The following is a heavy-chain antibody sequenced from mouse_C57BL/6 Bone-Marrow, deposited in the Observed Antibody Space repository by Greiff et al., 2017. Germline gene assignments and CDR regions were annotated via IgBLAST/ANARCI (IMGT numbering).Heavy chain of an antibody. CDR1: GFNIKDDY. V-gene: IGHV14-4*01. CDR2: IDPENGDT. CDR3: TTFDGYYVAWFAY. Sequence: VQLKESGAELVRPGASVKLSCTASGFNIKDDYMHWVKQRPEQGLEWIGWIDPENGDTEYASKFQGKATITADTSSNTAYLQHSSLTSEDTAVYYCTTFDGYYVAWFAYWGQGTLVTVSA. D-gene: IGHD2-3*01. J-gene: IGHJ3*01.